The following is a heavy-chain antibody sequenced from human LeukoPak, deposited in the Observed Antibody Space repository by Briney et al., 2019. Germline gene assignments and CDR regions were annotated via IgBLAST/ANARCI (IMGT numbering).Heavy chain of an antibody. V-gene: IGHV4-34*01. CDR3: ARFRAAGVYYFDY. Sequence: PSEALSLTCAVYGGSFSGYYWSWIRQPPRKGLEWIGEINHGGSTNYNPSLKSRVTISVDTSKNQFSLKLSSVTAADTAVYYCARFRAAGVYYFDYWGQGTLVTVSS. D-gene: IGHD6-13*01. CDR1: GGSFSGYY. J-gene: IGHJ4*02. CDR2: INHGGST.